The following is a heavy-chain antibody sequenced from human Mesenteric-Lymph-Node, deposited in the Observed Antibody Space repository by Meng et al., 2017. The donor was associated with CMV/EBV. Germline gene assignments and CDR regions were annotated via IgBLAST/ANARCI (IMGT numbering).Heavy chain of an antibody. Sequence: FPFRDFYMGWIRQAPGKGLEWVSYTSNHGSTIYYADSVKGRFTISRDNAKDSLYLQMNSLRAEDTAVYFCARGAVGYCSGNSCYLDYWGQGTLVTVSS. CDR2: TSNHGSTI. J-gene: IGHJ4*02. CDR3: ARGAVGYCSGNSCYLDY. D-gene: IGHD2-2*01. V-gene: IGHV3-11*01. CDR1: FPFRDFY.